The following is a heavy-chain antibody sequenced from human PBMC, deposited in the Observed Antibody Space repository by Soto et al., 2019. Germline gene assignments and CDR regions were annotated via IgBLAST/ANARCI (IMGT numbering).Heavy chain of an antibody. Sequence: SVKVSCKASGFTFISSAVLWVRQVGGHSLEYIGRMVAGSGNTNYAEKFQERVTITRDMSTNTAYMELSSLRSEDTAVYYCATDLRAGTIDYWGQGTLVTVPS. J-gene: IGHJ4*02. CDR2: MVAGSGNT. CDR1: GFTFISSA. V-gene: IGHV1-58*01. CDR3: ATDLRAGTIDY. D-gene: IGHD6-13*01.